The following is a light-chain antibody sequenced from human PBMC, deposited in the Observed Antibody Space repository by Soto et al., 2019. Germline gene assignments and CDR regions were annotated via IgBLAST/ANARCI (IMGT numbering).Light chain of an antibody. V-gene: IGLV2-14*01. Sequence: QSALTQPASVSGSPGQSITISCTGTSSDVGGYNYVSWYQQHPGKAPKLMIYEVNNRPSGVSNRFSGSKSGNTASLTISGLRAEDEADYFCSSYGSTSTRYVFGSGTKLIVL. CDR1: SSDVGGYNY. CDR2: EVN. CDR3: SSYGSTSTRYV. J-gene: IGLJ1*01.